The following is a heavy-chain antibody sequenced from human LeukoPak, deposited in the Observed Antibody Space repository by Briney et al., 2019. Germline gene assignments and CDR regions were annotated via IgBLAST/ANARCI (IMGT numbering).Heavy chain of an antibody. J-gene: IGHJ6*02. CDR3: ARHDYPYYGMDV. CDR2: IYYSGST. V-gene: IGHV4-61*05. Sequence: SETLSLTCTVSGGSISSSSYYWSWIRQPPGKGLEWIGYIYYSGSTNYNPSLKSRVTISVDTSKNQFSLKLSSVTAADTAVYYCARHDYPYYGMDVWGQGTTVTVSS. CDR1: GGSISSSSYY.